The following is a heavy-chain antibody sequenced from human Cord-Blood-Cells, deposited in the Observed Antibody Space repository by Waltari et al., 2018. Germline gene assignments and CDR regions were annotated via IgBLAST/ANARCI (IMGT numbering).Heavy chain of an antibody. CDR2: IKQDGSEK. CDR1: GFTFSSYW. Sequence: EVQLVESGGGLVQPGGSLRLSCAASGFTFSSYWMSWVRQAPGKGLEWVANIKQDGSEKYYVDSVKGRFTISRDNAKNSLYLQMNSLRAEDTAVYYCARDARKTAAGTGDYWGQGTLVTVSS. J-gene: IGHJ4*02. CDR3: ARDARKTAAGTGDY. D-gene: IGHD6-13*01. V-gene: IGHV3-7*01.